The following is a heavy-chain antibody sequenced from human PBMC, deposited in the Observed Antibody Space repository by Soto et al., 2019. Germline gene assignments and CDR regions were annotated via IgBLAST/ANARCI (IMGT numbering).Heavy chain of an antibody. CDR1: GGTFSSYA. CDR2: LIPIFGTA. CDR3: APHTVVTPGNYYSGMDV. V-gene: IGHV1-69*05. Sequence: QVQLVQSGAEVKKPGSSVKVSCKASGGTFSSYAISWVRQAPGQGLEWMGGLIPIFGTADYAQKFQGRVTXTXXESTSTAYRELSSLRSDDTAGYYCAPHTVVTPGNYYSGMDVWGQGTTVTVSS. J-gene: IGHJ6*02. D-gene: IGHD4-4*01.